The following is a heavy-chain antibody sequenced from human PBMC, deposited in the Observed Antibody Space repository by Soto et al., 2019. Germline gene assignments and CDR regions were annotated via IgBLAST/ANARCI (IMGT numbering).Heavy chain of an antibody. D-gene: IGHD1-7*01. Sequence: SETLSLTCTVSGASISGYHWGWIRQPPGKGLEWIGYMSYSGSTNYSPSLKSRVTMSVDTSKNQFSLNLSFVTAADTAVYYCATMGTPATGLYYFDYWGQGTLVTVSS. J-gene: IGHJ4*02. CDR3: ATMGTPATGLYYFDY. CDR1: GASISGYH. CDR2: MSYSGST. V-gene: IGHV4-59*08.